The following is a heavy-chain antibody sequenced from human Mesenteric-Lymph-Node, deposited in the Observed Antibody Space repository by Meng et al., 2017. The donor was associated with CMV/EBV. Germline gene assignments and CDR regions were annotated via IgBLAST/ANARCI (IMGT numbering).Heavy chain of an antibody. Sequence: GESLKISCASSGFTFSSYSMNWVRQAPGKGLEWVAVIWYDGSNKSYRDSVKGRFTISRDNSRNTLYLQMNNLRVEDTGVYYCAKDRGIRGVMAEYWGPGTLVTVSS. CDR1: GFTFSSYS. CDR3: AKDRGIRGVMAEY. CDR2: IWYDGSNK. J-gene: IGHJ4*01. V-gene: IGHV3-33*06. D-gene: IGHD3-10*01.